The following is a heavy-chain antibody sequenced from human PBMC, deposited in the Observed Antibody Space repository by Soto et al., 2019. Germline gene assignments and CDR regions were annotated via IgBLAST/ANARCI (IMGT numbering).Heavy chain of an antibody. V-gene: IGHV3-7*01. Sequence: EVQLVESGGGVVQPGGSLRLSCAVSGFTFGNQWMSWVRQAPGKGLEWVANINQDGSAKSHVDSVEGRFTISRDNAKKSLYLQMNSLRVEDTAVYYCARGPFWGQGTLVTVSS. CDR1: GFTFGNQW. CDR2: INQDGSAK. J-gene: IGHJ4*02. D-gene: IGHD3-3*02. CDR3: ARGPF.